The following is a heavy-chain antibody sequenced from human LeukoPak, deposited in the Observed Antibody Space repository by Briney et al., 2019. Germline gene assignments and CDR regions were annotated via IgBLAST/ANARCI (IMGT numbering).Heavy chain of an antibody. CDR2: IIPIFGTA. V-gene: IGHV1-69*13. CDR3: ARLAVAAGYYYGMDV. Sequence: SVKVSCKASGGTFSSYAISWVRQAPGQGLEWMGGIIPIFGTANYAQKFQGRVTITADESTSTAYMELSSLRSEDTAVYYCARLAVAAGYYYGMDVWGQGTTVTVSS. D-gene: IGHD6-19*01. J-gene: IGHJ6*02. CDR1: GGTFSSYA.